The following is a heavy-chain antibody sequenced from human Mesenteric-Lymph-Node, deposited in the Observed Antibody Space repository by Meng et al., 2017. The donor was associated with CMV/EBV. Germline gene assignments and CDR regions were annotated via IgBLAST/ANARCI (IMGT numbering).Heavy chain of an antibody. Sequence: SETLSLTCAAYGGSFSGYYWSWIRQPPGKGLEWIGEINHSGSTNYNPSLKSRVTISVDTSKNQFSLKLSSVTAADTAVYYCARVHGTYYYDSSGYRHFDYLGQGTLVTVSS. V-gene: IGHV4-34*01. CDR3: ARVHGTYYYDSSGYRHFDY. CDR2: INHSGST. J-gene: IGHJ4*02. D-gene: IGHD3-22*01. CDR1: GGSFSGYY.